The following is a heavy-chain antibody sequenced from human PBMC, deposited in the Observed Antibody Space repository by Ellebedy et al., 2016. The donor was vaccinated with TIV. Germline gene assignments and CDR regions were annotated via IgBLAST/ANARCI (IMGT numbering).Heavy chain of an antibody. D-gene: IGHD3-10*01. CDR1: GGSVSSGSYY. CDR3: ARDSGAFDI. J-gene: IGHJ3*02. Sequence: SETLSLTXTVSGGSVSSGSYYWSWIRQPPGKGLEWIGYTYYSGSTNYNPSLKSRVTISVDTSKNQFSLKLSSVTAADAAVYCCARDSGAFDIWGQGTMVTVSS. V-gene: IGHV4-61*01. CDR2: TYYSGST.